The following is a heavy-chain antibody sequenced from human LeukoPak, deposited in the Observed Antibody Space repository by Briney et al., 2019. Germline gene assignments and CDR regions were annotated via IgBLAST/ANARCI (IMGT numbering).Heavy chain of an antibody. D-gene: IGHD2-2*01. Sequence: GASVKVSCKVSGYTLTELSMLWVRQAPGKGLEWMGGFDSEDGETIYAQKFQGRVTMTEDTSTDTAYMELSSLRSEDTAVYYCATAGYCSTTSCYAIDYWGQGTLVTVSS. J-gene: IGHJ4*02. CDR2: FDSEDGET. V-gene: IGHV1-24*01. CDR1: GYTLTELS. CDR3: ATAGYCSTTSCYAIDY.